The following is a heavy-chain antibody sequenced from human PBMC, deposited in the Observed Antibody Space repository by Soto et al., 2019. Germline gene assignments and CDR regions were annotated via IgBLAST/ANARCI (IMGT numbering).Heavy chain of an antibody. Sequence: ESLQISGTGSGNSFTSYWIGWVRQMTGKGLEWMGIIYLGDSNTRYSPTFQGQVTISADRSISTAYLQWSSLKASDTAMYYCARQEYCSSTSCYKVDSWGQGTLVTVSS. CDR3: ARQEYCSSTSCYKVDS. J-gene: IGHJ4*02. V-gene: IGHV5-51*01. CDR2: IYLGDSNT. D-gene: IGHD2-2*02. CDR1: GNSFTSYW.